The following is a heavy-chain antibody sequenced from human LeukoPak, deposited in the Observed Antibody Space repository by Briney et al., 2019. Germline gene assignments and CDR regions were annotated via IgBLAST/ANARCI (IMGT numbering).Heavy chain of an antibody. CDR1: GYTLTELS. Sequence: ASEKVSCKVSGYTLTELSMHWVRQAPGKGLEWMGGFDPEDGETIYAQKFQGRVTMTEDTSTDTAYMELSSLRSKDTAVYYCATDILVPAAMKDYWGQGTLVTVSS. D-gene: IGHD2-2*01. CDR3: ATDILVPAAMKDY. CDR2: FDPEDGET. J-gene: IGHJ4*02. V-gene: IGHV1-24*01.